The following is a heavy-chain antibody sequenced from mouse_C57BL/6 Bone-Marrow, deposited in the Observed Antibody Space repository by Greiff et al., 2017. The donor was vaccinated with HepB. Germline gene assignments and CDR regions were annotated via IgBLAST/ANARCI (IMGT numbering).Heavy chain of an antibody. Sequence: VQLQQPGAELVKPGASVKLSCKASGYTFTSYWMQWVKQRPGQGLEWIGEIDPSDSYTNYNQKVKGNATLTVNTSSSTAYMQLSSLTSEDSAVYYCARGEANWYAMDYWGQGTSVTVSS. D-gene: IGHD4-1*01. CDR3: ARGEANWYAMDY. CDR2: IDPSDSYT. J-gene: IGHJ4*01. CDR1: GYTFTSYW. V-gene: IGHV1-50*01.